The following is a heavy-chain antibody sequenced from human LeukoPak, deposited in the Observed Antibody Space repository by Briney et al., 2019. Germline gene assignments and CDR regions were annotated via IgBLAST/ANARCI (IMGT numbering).Heavy chain of an antibody. CDR2: MNPNSGNT. J-gene: IGHJ4*02. CDR1: GYTFTSYE. D-gene: IGHD5-24*01. CDR3: ARARRDGYNLFGY. Sequence: GSSVKVSCKASGYTFTSYEINWLRQATGQGLEWMGWMNPNSGNTGYAQKFQGRVTITRNTSISTAYMELSSLRSEDTAVYYCARARRDGYNLFGYRGQGTLVTVSS. V-gene: IGHV1-8*03.